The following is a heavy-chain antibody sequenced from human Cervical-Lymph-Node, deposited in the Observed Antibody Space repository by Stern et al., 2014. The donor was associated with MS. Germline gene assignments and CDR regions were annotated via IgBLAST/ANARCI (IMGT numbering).Heavy chain of an antibody. CDR1: GFSLSTSGMC. CDR2: IDWAGDK. J-gene: IGHJ4*02. V-gene: IGHV2-70*01. Sequence: QVTLKESGPALVKPTQTLTLTCTFSGFSLSTSGMCVSWIRQPPGKALEWLALIDWAGDKYYSTSLKTRLTISKDTSKNQVVLTMTNMDPVDTATYYCARTRTHYDYVWGSYRYPFDYWGQGTLVTVSS. D-gene: IGHD3-16*02. CDR3: ARTRTHYDYVWGSYRYPFDY.